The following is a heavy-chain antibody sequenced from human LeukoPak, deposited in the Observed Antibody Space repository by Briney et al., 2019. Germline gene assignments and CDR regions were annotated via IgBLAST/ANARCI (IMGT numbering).Heavy chain of an antibody. CDR3: ARGLVGYCSGGSCYYYYYGMDV. D-gene: IGHD2-15*01. Sequence: ASVKVSCKASGYTFTSYDINWVRQATGQGLEWMGRMNPNSGNTGYAQKFQGRVTMTRNTSISTAYMELSSLRSEDTAVYYCARGLVGYCSGGSCYYYYYGMDVWGQGTTVTVSS. CDR2: MNPNSGNT. J-gene: IGHJ6*02. CDR1: GYTFTSYD. V-gene: IGHV1-8*01.